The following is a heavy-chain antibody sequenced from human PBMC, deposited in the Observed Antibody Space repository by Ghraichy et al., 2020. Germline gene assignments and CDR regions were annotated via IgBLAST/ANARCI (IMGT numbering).Heavy chain of an antibody. Sequence: SVKVSCKASGGTFSSYAISWVRQAPGQGLEWMVGIIPIFGTANYAQKFQGRVTITADESTSTAYMELSSLRSEDTAVYYCARSSTSVNNWFDPWGQGTLVTVSS. CDR1: GGTFSSYA. D-gene: IGHD2-2*01. CDR3: ARSSTSVNNWFDP. V-gene: IGHV1-69*13. J-gene: IGHJ5*02. CDR2: IIPIFGTA.